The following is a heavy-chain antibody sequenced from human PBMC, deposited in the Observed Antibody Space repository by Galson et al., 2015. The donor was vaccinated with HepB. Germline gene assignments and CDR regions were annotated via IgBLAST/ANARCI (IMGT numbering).Heavy chain of an antibody. D-gene: IGHD2-8*01. J-gene: IGHJ6*02. CDR3: AKEPPGYCRNGVCSEYYYYGMDV. CDR1: GFTFSSYA. CDR2: ISGSGGDT. Sequence: SLRLSCAASGFTFSSYAMSWVRQAPGKGLEWVSAISGSGGDTYYPDSVKGRFTISRDNSKNTLYLQMNSLRAEDTAVYYCAKEPPGYCRNGVCSEYYYYGMDVWGQGTTVTVSS. V-gene: IGHV3-23*01.